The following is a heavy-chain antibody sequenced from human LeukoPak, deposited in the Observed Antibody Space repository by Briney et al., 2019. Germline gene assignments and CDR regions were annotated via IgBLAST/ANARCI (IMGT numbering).Heavy chain of an antibody. D-gene: IGHD6-13*01. CDR3: ARDRVWTVLY. Sequence: GGSLRLSCAASGFTFSSYSMNWVRQAPGKGLEWVSSISSSSSYIYYADSVKGRFTISRGNAKNSLYLQMNSLRADDTAVYYCARDRVWTVLYWGQGTLVTVSS. J-gene: IGHJ4*02. CDR2: ISSSSSYI. V-gene: IGHV3-21*01. CDR1: GFTFSSYS.